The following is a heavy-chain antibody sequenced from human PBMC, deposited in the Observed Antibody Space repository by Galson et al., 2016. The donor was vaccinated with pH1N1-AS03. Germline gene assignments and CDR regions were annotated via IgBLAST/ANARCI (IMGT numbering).Heavy chain of an antibody. CDR3: AKEGYNWKDGPFDGAFDI. V-gene: IGHV3-30*02. CDR1: GFTFSGYY. J-gene: IGHJ3*02. CDR2: IRDDGGDK. Sequence: SLRLSCAASLASGFTFSGYYMHWVRQAPGKGLEWVAFIRDDGGDKYYAESVKGRFTISRDNSKNTLYLQMNSLRAEDTAVYYCAKEGYNWKDGPFDGAFDIWGQGTMVTVSS. D-gene: IGHD1-20*01.